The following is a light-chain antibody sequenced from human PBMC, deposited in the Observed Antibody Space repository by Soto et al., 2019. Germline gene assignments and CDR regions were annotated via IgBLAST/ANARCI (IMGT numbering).Light chain of an antibody. CDR3: QQSYSTPIT. CDR1: QNIKNY. CDR2: ASS. J-gene: IGKJ5*01. V-gene: IGKV1-39*01. Sequence: DMQMTQPPSSLAASVGDRITITCLASQNIKNYLNWYQQKPGKAPKLLIYASSSLQSGVPSRFSGSGSGADFILTISSLQSEDFATYYCQQSYSTPITFGQGTRLEIK.